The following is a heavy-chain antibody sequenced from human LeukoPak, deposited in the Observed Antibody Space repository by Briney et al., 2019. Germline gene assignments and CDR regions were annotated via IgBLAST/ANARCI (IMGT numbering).Heavy chain of an antibody. CDR1: GGSITNYY. D-gene: IGHD6-19*01. J-gene: IGHJ4*02. V-gene: IGHV4-4*07. Sequence: SETLSLTCTVSGGSITNYYWSWIRQAAGRGLEWIGRIYSSGTTTYNPSLESRVTMSVDTSKNQFSLWLSSVTAADTAVYYCARVSACHSSGWYINYWGQGTLVTVSS. CDR2: IYSSGTT. CDR3: ARVSACHSSGWYINY.